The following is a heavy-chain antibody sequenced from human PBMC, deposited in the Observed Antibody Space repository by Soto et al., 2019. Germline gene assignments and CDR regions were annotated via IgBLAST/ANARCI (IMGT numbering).Heavy chain of an antibody. CDR1: DFTFIRQG. J-gene: IGHJ4*02. CDR3: ARDDDYPDNGFDY. CDR2: ILNDASGH. V-gene: IGHV3-33*01. D-gene: IGHD4-17*01. Sequence: QVQLVESGGALARPGTPLRLPGAASDFTFIRQGRPGARQTPGKGLEWLAVILNDASGHWYADSVKGRFTISRDNFENTLYLQMNGLRLEDTAMYYCARDDDYPDNGFDYWGQGTLVTVSS.